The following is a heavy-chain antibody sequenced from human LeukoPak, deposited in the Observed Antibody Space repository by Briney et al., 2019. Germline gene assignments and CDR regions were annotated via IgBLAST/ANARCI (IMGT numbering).Heavy chain of an antibody. J-gene: IGHJ5*02. Sequence: GASLRLSCAASGFTLSSYAMSWVRQAPGKGLEWVSGISGSGDYTYYADSVKGRFAISRDNSKNTLSLQMSSLRAEDTAAYYCAKELYNWNYVRWFDPWGQGTLVTVSS. V-gene: IGHV3-23*01. CDR2: ISGSGDYT. D-gene: IGHD1-7*01. CDR3: AKELYNWNYVRWFDP. CDR1: GFTLSSYA.